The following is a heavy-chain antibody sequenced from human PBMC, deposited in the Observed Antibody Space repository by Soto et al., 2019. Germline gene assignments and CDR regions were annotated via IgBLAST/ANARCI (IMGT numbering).Heavy chain of an antibody. CDR1: GYTFTSYG. V-gene: IGHV1-18*01. J-gene: IGHJ6*02. D-gene: IGHD2-2*03. CDR3: AGYLTTMDV. Sequence: QVQLVQSGAEVKKPGASVKVSCKASGYTFTSYGISWVRQAPGQGLEWMGWIRAYNGNTNYAQKLQGRVTMTTDTSTSTTYIELRSLRSDSTAVYYCAGYLTTMDVGGQGTTVTVSS. CDR2: IRAYNGNT.